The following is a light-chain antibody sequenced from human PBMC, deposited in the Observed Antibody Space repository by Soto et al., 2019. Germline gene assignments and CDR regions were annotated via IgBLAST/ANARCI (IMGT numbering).Light chain of an antibody. J-gene: IGLJ1*01. CDR1: SSDVGGYNY. V-gene: IGLV2-8*01. CDR2: EVS. CDR3: SSYAGTNNYV. Sequence: QSVLTQPPSASGSPGQSVTISCTGTSSDVGGYNYVSWYQHHPGKAPKLMIYEVSKRPSGVPDRFSGSKSGNTASLTVSGLRAEDEADYYCSSYAGTNNYVFGTGTKVTVL.